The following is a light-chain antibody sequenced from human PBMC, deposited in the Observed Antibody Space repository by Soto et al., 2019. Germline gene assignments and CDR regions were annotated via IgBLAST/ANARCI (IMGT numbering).Light chain of an antibody. CDR3: AAWDDSLNGLYV. J-gene: IGLJ1*01. CDR2: SNN. CDR1: SSNIGSNT. Sequence: QSVLTQPPSASGTPGQRVTISCSGSSSNIGSNTVNWYQQLPGTAPKLLIHSNNQRPSGVPDRFSGSKSGTSASLAISGLQSEDEAEYYCAAWDDSLNGLYVFGTGTKVTVL. V-gene: IGLV1-44*01.